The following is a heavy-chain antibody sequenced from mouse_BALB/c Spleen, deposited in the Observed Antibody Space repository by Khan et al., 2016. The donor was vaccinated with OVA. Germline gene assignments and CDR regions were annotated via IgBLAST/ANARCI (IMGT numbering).Heavy chain of an antibody. V-gene: IGHV1-77*01. CDR2: IYPGSGNT. CDR3: ARMDTTSLDY. J-gene: IGHJ2*01. D-gene: IGHD2-3*01. CDR1: GYTFTDYY. Sequence: QVQLQQSGTELARPGASVKLSCKALGYTFTDYYITWVKQRTGQGLEWIGEIYPGSGNTYYNEKFKGKATLTADKSSNTAYMQLSSLTSEDSAGYFCARMDTTSLDYGGQGTTLTVSS.